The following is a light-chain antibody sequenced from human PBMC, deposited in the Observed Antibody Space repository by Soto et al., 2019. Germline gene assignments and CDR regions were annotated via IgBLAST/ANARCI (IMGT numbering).Light chain of an antibody. CDR3: QQYGGSPPLT. J-gene: IGKJ4*01. V-gene: IGKV3-20*01. Sequence: EIVLTQSPGTLSLSPGERATLSCRASQSVSSSYLAWYQQKPGQAPRLLIYGASNRATGIPDRFSGSGSGTDLTLTISRMEPEDFAVYYCQQYGGSPPLTFGGGTKVEIK. CDR1: QSVSSSY. CDR2: GAS.